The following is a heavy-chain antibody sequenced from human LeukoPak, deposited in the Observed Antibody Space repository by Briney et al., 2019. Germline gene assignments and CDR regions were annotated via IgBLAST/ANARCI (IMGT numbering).Heavy chain of an antibody. D-gene: IGHD4-17*01. CDR2: ISSSSSYI. Sequence: TGGSLRLSCAASGFTFSSHSMNWVRQAPGKGLEWVSSISSSSSYIYYADSVKGRFTISRDNAKNSLYLQMNSLRAEDTAVYYCARATTVTTPYYFDYWGQGTLVTVSS. CDR3: ARATTVTTPYYFDY. V-gene: IGHV3-21*01. J-gene: IGHJ4*02. CDR1: GFTFSSHS.